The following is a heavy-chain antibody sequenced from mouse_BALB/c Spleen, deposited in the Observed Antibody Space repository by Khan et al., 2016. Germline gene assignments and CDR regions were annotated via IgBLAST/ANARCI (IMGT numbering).Heavy chain of an antibody. V-gene: IGHV9-2-1*01. CDR1: GYTFTDYS. CDR2: INTETGEP. Sequence: QIQLVQSGPELKKPGETVKISCKASGYTFTDYSMHWVKQAPGQGLKWMGWINTETGEPAYTDDFKGRFAFSVETSASTDYLQLHNLTNEDPATYFCATNDWGQGTTLTVSS. J-gene: IGHJ2*01. CDR3: ATND.